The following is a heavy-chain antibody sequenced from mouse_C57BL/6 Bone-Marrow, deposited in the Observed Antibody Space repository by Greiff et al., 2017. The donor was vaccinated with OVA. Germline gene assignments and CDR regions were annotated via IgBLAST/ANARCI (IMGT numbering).Heavy chain of an antibody. J-gene: IGHJ4*01. D-gene: IGHD1-1*02. CDR1: GFSLTSYG. CDR3: VRNEGDYYGYAMDY. CDR2: IWSGGST. Sequence: VQLQQSGPGLVQPSQSLSITCTVSGFSLTSYGVHWVRQSPGKGLEWLGVIWSGGSTDYNAAFISRLSISKDNSKSQVFFKMNSLQADDTAIYYCVRNEGDYYGYAMDYWGQGTSVTVSS. V-gene: IGHV2-2*01.